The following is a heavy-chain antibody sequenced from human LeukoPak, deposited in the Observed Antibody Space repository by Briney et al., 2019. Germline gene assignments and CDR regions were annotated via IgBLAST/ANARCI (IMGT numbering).Heavy chain of an antibody. Sequence: SETLSLTCTVSGGSISSYYWSWIRQPAGKGLEWIGRIYTSGSTYYNPSLKSRVTISVDTSKNQFSLKLSSVTAADTAVYYCARGVEMATIKWFDPWGQGTLVTVSS. CDR2: IYTSGST. CDR1: GGSISSYY. D-gene: IGHD5-24*01. J-gene: IGHJ5*02. V-gene: IGHV4-4*07. CDR3: ARGVEMATIKWFDP.